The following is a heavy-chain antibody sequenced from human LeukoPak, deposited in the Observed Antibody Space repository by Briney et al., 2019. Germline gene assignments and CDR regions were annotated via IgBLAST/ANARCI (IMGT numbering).Heavy chain of an antibody. D-gene: IGHD6-13*01. J-gene: IGHJ6*03. CDR3: ARAPGIAEPDGYFMDV. CDR1: GYTFTSYA. CDR2: INANTGNP. Sequence: GASVKVSCKASGYTFTSYAMNWVRQAPGQGLEWMGWINANTGNPTYAQAFTGRFVFSLDTSVSTAYLEISSLQAEDTAVYYCARAPGIAEPDGYFMDVWGKGTTVTISS. V-gene: IGHV7-4-1*02.